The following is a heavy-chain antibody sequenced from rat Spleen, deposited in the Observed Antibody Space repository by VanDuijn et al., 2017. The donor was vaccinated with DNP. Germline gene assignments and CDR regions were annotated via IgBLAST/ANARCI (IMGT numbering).Heavy chain of an antibody. CDR1: GLTFSNYG. CDR3: ARHGRRVFDY. CDR2: ISYAGGST. J-gene: IGHJ2*01. Sequence: EVQLVESGGGLVQPGRSLKLSCAASGLTFSNYGMAWVRQAPTKGLELVAYISYAGGSTYHGDSVKGRFTISRDNAESTLYLQMNSLRSEDMATYFCARHGRRVFDYWGQGVMVTVSS. D-gene: IGHD1-11*01. V-gene: IGHV5-22*01.